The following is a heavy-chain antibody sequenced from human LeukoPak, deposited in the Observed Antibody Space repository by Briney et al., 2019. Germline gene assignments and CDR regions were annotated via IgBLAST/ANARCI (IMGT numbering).Heavy chain of an antibody. V-gene: IGHV1-8*01. CDR1: GYTFTSYD. J-gene: IGHJ6*03. CDR2: MNPNRGNT. D-gene: IGHD2-15*01. Sequence: ASVKVSCKASGYTFTSYDINWVRQATGQGLEWIGWMNPNRGNTGYAQKFQGRVTMTRNTSISTAYMELSSLRSEDTAVYYCARGQGYCSGGSCYYYYYYMDVWGKGTTVTVSS. CDR3: ARGQGYCSGGSCYYYYYYMDV.